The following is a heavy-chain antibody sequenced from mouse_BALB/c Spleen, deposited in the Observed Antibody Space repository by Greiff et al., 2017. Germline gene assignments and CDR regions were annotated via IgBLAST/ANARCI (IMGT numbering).Heavy chain of an antibody. V-gene: IGHV1S29*02. CDR3: AREEDYYGSSLAY. D-gene: IGHD1-1*01. J-gene: IGHJ3*01. Sequence: EVQLQQSGPELVKPGASVKISCKASGYTFTDYNMHWVKQSHGKSLEWIGYIYPYNGGTGYNQKFKSKATLTVDNSSSTAYIELRSLTSEDSAVYYCAREEDYYGSSLAYWGQGTLVTVSA. CDR1: GYTFTDYN. CDR2: IYPYNGGT.